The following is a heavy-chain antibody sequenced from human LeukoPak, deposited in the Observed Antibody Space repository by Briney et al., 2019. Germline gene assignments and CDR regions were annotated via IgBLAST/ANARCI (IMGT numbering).Heavy chain of an antibody. CDR2: IYYSGST. D-gene: IGHD2-15*01. CDR1: GGSISSSLYY. Sequence: SETLSLTCTVSGGSISSSLYYWGWIRQPPGTGLEWIGYIYYSGSTNYNPSLKSRVTISIDTSKNQFSLKLSSVTAADTAVYYCATHPPKLCPGGSCSDYWGQGTLVTVSS. CDR3: ATHPPKLCPGGSCSDY. V-gene: IGHV4-61*05. J-gene: IGHJ4*02.